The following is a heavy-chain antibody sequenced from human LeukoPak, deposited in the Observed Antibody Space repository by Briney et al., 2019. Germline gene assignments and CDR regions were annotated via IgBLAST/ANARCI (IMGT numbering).Heavy chain of an antibody. D-gene: IGHD3-10*01. J-gene: IGHJ3*02. V-gene: IGHV1-2*02. Sequence: GASVKVSCKASGYTFTGYYMHWVRQAPGQGLEWMGWINPNSGGTNYAQKFQGRVTMTRDTSISTAYMELSRLRSDDTAVYYCARVWFGELTGDAFDIWGQGTMVTVSS. CDR3: ARVWFGELTGDAFDI. CDR2: INPNSGGT. CDR1: GYTFTGYY.